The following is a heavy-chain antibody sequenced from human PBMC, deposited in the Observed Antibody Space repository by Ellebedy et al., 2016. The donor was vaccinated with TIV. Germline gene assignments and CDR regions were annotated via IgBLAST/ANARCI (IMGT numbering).Heavy chain of an antibody. V-gene: IGHV3-7*03. D-gene: IGHD7-27*01. CDR1: GFTFGSYW. J-gene: IGHJ4*02. CDR3: ARGKLIGDSYFEY. Sequence: GGSLRLSCAASGFTFGSYWMTWVRQAPGKGLEWVANINQDGSEKYCADSVKGRFTISRDNAKNSLYLQMNSLRAEDTAVYYCARGKLIGDSYFEYWGQGALVTVSS. CDR2: INQDGSEK.